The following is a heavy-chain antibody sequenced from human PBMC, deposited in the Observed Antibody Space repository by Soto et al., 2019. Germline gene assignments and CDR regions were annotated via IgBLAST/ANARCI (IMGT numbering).Heavy chain of an antibody. CDR2: IYYSGST. CDR3: ARDLGDRWFDP. D-gene: IGHD3-16*01. J-gene: IGHJ5*02. Sequence: SETLSLTCTVSGGSISSYYWSWIRQPPGKGLEWIGYIYYSGSTNYNPSLKSRVTISVDTSKNQFSLKLSSVTAADTAVYYCARDLGDRWFDPWGQGTPVTVSS. V-gene: IGHV4-59*01. CDR1: GGSISSYY.